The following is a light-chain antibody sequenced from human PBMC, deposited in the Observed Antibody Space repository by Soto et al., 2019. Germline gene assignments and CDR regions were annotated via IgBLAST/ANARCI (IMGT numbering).Light chain of an antibody. CDR1: SSNIGSNT. V-gene: IGLV1-44*01. J-gene: IGLJ1*01. CDR3: AAWDDSLNGVYV. CDR2: SNN. Sequence: QSALTQPPSASGTPGQRVTISCSGSSSNIGSNTVNWYQQLPGTAPKLLIYSNNQRPSGVPDRFSGSKSGTSASLAISGLQSEDEADYYCAAWDDSLNGVYVFGTGTKVT.